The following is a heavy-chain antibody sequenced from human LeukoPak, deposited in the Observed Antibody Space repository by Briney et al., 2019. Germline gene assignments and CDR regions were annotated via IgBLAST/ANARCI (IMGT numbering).Heavy chain of an antibody. Sequence: PGGSLRLSCGASGFTFNTYWMSWVRQAPGKGLEWVSLIYSGSSTYYANSVKGRFTISRDNSKNTVYLQMNSLRAEDTAVYYCARVPYGNYHYYYMDVWGKGTTVTVSS. V-gene: IGHV3-53*01. CDR1: GFTFNTYW. CDR2: IYSGSST. D-gene: IGHD3-10*01. J-gene: IGHJ6*03. CDR3: ARVPYGNYHYYYMDV.